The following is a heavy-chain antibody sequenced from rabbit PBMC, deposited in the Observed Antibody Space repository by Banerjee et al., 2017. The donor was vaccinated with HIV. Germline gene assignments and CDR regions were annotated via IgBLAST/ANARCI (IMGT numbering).Heavy chain of an antibody. CDR1: GFDFSSSYY. J-gene: IGHJ4*01. Sequence: QEQLVESGGGLVQPEGSLTLTCKASGFDFSSSYYMYWVRQAPGKGLEWIACIFDGSSTDTYYANWAKGRFTISKTSSTTVTLQMTSLTAADTATYFCARGYTYDYAGVAYALNLWGQGTLVTVS. CDR3: ARGYTYDYAGVAYALNL. CDR2: IFDGSSTDT. V-gene: IGHV1S45*01. D-gene: IGHD6-1*01.